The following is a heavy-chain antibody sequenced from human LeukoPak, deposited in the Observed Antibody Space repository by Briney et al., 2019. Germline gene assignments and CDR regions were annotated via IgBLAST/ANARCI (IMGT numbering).Heavy chain of an antibody. CDR2: IYTSGST. Sequence: SETLSLTCTVSGGSISSYYWSWIRQPAGKGLEWIGRIYTSGSTNYNPSLKSRVTISVDTSKNQFSLKLSSVTAADTAVYYCAHLSVAGGGVDYWGQGTLVTVSS. CDR3: AHLSVAGGGVDY. CDR1: GGSISSYY. J-gene: IGHJ4*02. V-gene: IGHV4-4*07. D-gene: IGHD6-19*01.